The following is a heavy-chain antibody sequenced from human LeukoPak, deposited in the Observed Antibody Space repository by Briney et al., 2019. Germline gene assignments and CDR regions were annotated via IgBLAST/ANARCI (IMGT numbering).Heavy chain of an antibody. CDR3: TRGSSVTHYCFDL. V-gene: IGHV3-21*01. D-gene: IGHD4-17*01. Sequence: PGGSLRLSCAASGFTFSSYSMNWVRQAPGKGLEWVSSISSSGSYIYYADSVKGRFTISRDNAKNSLYLQMNSLRVEDTAVYYCTRGSSVTHYCFDLWGRGTLVTVSS. CDR1: GFTFSSYS. CDR2: ISSSGSYI. J-gene: IGHJ2*01.